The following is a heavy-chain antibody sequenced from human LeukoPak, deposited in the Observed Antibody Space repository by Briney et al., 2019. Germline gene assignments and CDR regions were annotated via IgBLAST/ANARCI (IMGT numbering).Heavy chain of an antibody. CDR1: GFALSSHW. CDR2: VNRDGSET. V-gene: IGHV3-7*03. CDR3: ARNNGMDV. Sequence: GGSLRLSCAASGFALSSHWMTWVRQVPGRGPEWVANVNRDGSETYYLDSVKGRFTISKDNAKNSLYLQMNSLRAEDAALYRCARNNGMDVWGQGTTVIVSS. J-gene: IGHJ6*02.